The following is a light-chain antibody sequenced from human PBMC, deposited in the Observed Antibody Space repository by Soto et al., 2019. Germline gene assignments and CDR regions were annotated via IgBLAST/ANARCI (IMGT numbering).Light chain of an antibody. CDR1: SSNIGAGYD. CDR2: GNN. V-gene: IGLV1-40*01. J-gene: IGLJ1*01. CDR3: QSYDSSVTLRV. Sequence: QAVVTQPPSVSGAPGQRVTISCTGSSSNIGAGYDVHWYQQLPGTAPKLLIYGNNNRPSGVPDRFSGSKSGTPASLAITGLQADDEADYYCQSYDSSVTLRVFGTGTKLTVL.